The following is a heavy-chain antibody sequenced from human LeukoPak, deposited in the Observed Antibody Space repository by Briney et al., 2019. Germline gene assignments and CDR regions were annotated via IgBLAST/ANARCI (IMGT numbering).Heavy chain of an antibody. V-gene: IGHV3-64*02. CDR3: AKGQIPSGELLRFDC. Sequence: GGSLRLSCAGSGFIFYSYAMHWVRQAPGRGLEYVSAITSNGGSTFYADSVKGRFTISRDNSKNTLYLQMGSLRAEDTAVYYCAKGQIPSGELLRFDCWGQGTLVTVSS. J-gene: IGHJ4*02. CDR1: GFIFYSYA. D-gene: IGHD1-26*01. CDR2: ITSNGGST.